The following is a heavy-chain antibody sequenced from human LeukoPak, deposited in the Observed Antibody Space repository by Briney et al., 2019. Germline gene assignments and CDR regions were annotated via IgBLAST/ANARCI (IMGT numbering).Heavy chain of an antibody. Sequence: GGSLRLSCAASGFTFSSCWMSWVRQAPGKGLEWVANIKQDGSDKYYMDSVKGRFTISRDNAKNSLYLQMNSLRAEDTAVYYCAKVGWGRAPDKLDYWGQGTLVTVSS. CDR1: GFTFSSCW. CDR2: IKQDGSDK. D-gene: IGHD6-19*01. J-gene: IGHJ4*02. CDR3: AKVGWGRAPDKLDY. V-gene: IGHV3-7*01.